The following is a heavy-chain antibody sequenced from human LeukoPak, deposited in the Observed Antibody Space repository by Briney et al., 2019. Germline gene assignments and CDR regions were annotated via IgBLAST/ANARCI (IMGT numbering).Heavy chain of an antibody. J-gene: IGHJ4*02. V-gene: IGHV3-23*01. Sequence: GGSLRLSCAASGFTLSNHAMIWVRQAPGKGLEWVSSISGSGAMTYYADSVKGRFTISRDNAMNTLYLQMNTLKADDTAGYYCAKDRVDGSGSQFDSWGQGSLVIVSS. CDR3: AKDRVDGSGSQFDS. CDR1: GFTLSNHA. D-gene: IGHD3-10*01. CDR2: ISGSGAMT.